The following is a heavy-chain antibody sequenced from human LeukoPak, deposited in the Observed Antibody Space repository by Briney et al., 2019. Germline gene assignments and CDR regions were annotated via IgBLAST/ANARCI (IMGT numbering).Heavy chain of an antibody. J-gene: IGHJ3*02. Sequence: SETLSLTCTVSGYSVSTSYYWGWIRQPPGKGLEWIGSIYHSGNTYYNPSLKSRVTISVDTSKNQFSLKLSSVTAADTAVYYCARVVGAIRPWDAFDIWGQGTMVTVSS. CDR2: IYHSGNT. V-gene: IGHV4-38-2*02. CDR3: ARVVGAIRPWDAFDI. CDR1: GYSVSTSYY. D-gene: IGHD1-26*01.